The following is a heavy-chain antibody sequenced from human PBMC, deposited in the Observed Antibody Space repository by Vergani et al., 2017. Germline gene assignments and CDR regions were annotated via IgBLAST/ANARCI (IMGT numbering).Heavy chain of an antibody. Sequence: QVQLVESGGGVVQPGRSLRLSCAASGCTFSSYGMHWVRQAPGKGLGGVAVIWYDGSNKYYADSVKGRFTISRDNSKNTLYLQMNSLRAEDTAGYYCARTSIAAANYYYYYYMDAWGQGTPVTVSS. V-gene: IGHV3-33*01. CDR3: ARTSIAAANYYYYYYMDA. J-gene: IGHJ6*03. D-gene: IGHD6-13*01. CDR2: IWYDGSNK. CDR1: GCTFSSYG.